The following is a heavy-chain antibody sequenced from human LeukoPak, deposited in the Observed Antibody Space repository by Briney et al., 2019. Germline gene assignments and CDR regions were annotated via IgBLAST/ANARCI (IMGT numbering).Heavy chain of an antibody. CDR2: IYHSGSA. J-gene: IGHJ4*02. CDR3: ARPIRGDSAGYYLYY. D-gene: IGHD3-22*01. Sequence: SETLSLTCAVSGGSISSSNWWSWVRQPPGKGLEWIGEIYHSGSANYNPSLKSRVTISVDTSKNQFSLKLTSVTAADTAVYYCARPIRGDSAGYYLYYWGQGHLVTVSS. V-gene: IGHV4-4*02. CDR1: GGSISSSNW.